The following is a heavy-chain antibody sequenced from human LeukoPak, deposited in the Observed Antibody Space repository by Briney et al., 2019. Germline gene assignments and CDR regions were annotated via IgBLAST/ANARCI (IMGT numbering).Heavy chain of an antibody. Sequence: SETLSLTWTVSGGSINSSSYYWGWIRQPPGKGLEWTGSIFYSGSSYYNPSLKSRVTISVDTSKNQFSLKLNSVTAADTAVYYCPRHQTHNSYCFDYWGQGTLVTVSS. CDR2: IFYSGSS. V-gene: IGHV4-39*01. D-gene: IGHD5-24*01. CDR1: GGSINSSSYY. CDR3: PRHQTHNSYCFDY. J-gene: IGHJ4*02.